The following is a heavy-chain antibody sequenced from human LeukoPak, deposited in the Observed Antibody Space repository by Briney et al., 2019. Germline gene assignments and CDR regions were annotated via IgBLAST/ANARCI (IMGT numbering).Heavy chain of an antibody. CDR1: GFSVSDKY. CDR2: IYAPGDT. V-gene: IGHV3-53*01. J-gene: IGHJ4*02. Sequence: PVDSLRLSCAASGFSVSDKYMGWVRPAPGKGLEWVSVIYAPGDTFYPDCVRGRFSISRDTSRNMVNLQMNSLRAEDTALYYCTSGQMFTSGGFDDWGRGTLVTVSS. D-gene: IGHD6-19*01. CDR3: TSGQMFTSGGFDD.